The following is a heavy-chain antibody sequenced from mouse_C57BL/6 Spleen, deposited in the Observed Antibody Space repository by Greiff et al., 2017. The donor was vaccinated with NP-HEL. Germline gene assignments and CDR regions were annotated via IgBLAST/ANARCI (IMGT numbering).Heavy chain of an antibody. D-gene: IGHD1-1*01. J-gene: IGHJ4*01. Sequence: DVKLVESGEGLVKPGGSLKLSCAASGFTFSSYAMSWVRQTPEKRLEWVAYISSGGDYIYYADTVKGRFTISRDNARNTLYLQMSSLKSEDTAMYYCTRASFITTVVGPYYAMDYWDQGTSVTVSS. V-gene: IGHV5-9-1*02. CDR2: ISSGGDYI. CDR3: TRASFITTVVGPYYAMDY. CDR1: GFTFSSYA.